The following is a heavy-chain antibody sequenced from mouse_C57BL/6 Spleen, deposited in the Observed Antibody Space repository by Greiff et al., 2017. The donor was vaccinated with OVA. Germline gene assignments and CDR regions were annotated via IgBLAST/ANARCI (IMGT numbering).Heavy chain of an antibody. Sequence: EVQLVESGGGLVQPKGSLKLSCAASGFSFNTYAMNWVRQAPGKGLEWVARIRSKSNNYATYYADSVKDRFTISRDDSESMLYLQMNNLKTEDTAMYYCVRHPLIGGAMDYWGQGTSVTVSS. CDR1: GFSFNTYA. J-gene: IGHJ4*01. D-gene: IGHD2-14*01. CDR2: IRSKSNNYAT. V-gene: IGHV10-1*01. CDR3: VRHPLIGGAMDY.